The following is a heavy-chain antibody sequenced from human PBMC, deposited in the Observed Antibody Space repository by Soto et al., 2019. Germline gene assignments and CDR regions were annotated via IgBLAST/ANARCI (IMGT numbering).Heavy chain of an antibody. CDR2: IIPIFGTA. D-gene: IGHD2-15*01. Sequence: QVQLVQSGAEVKKPGSSVKVSCKASGGTFSSYAISWVRQAPGQGLEWMGGIIPIFGTANYAQKFQGRVTITADESTSTAYMELGGLGSEDTAVYYCARAITVVTDYYYYGMDVWGQGTTVTVSS. CDR1: GGTFSSYA. CDR3: ARAITVVTDYYYYGMDV. V-gene: IGHV1-69*01. J-gene: IGHJ6*02.